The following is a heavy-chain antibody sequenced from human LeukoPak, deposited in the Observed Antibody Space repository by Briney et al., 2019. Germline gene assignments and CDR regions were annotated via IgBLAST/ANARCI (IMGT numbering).Heavy chain of an antibody. J-gene: IGHJ6*02. Sequence: PGGSLRLSCAASGFTFSSYAMSWVRQAPGKGLEWVSSISSSSSYIYYADSVKGRFTISRDNAKNSLYLQMNSLRAEDTAVYYCARDLEVATIDYYYGMDVWGQGTTVTVSS. CDR2: ISSSSSYI. V-gene: IGHV3-21*01. D-gene: IGHD5-24*01. CDR3: ARDLEVATIDYYYGMDV. CDR1: GFTFSSYA.